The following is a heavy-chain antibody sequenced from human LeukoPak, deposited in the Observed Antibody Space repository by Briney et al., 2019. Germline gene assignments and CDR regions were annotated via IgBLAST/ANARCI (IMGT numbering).Heavy chain of an antibody. J-gene: IGHJ3*02. Sequence: ASVKVSCKASGYTFTSYYMHWVRQAPGQGLEWMGIINPSGGSTSYAQKFQGRVTMTRDTSTNTDYLELSSLRSEDTAVYYCAAVTIVGAFDIWGQGTMVTVSS. V-gene: IGHV1-46*01. D-gene: IGHD3-3*01. CDR2: INPSGGST. CDR3: AAVTIVGAFDI. CDR1: GYTFTSYY.